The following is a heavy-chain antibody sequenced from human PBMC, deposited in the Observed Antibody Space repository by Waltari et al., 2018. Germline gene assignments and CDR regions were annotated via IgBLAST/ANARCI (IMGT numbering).Heavy chain of an antibody. J-gene: IGHJ4*02. D-gene: IGHD6-13*01. CDR1: GASISAGSYY. Sequence: LQLQESGPGLVKPSETLSLSCNVSGASISAGSYYWGWIRQPPGKGLEWVANIKQDGSEKYYVDSVKGRFTISRDNAKNSLYLQMNSLISEDTAVYYCATASSSFRNFDYWGQGTLVTVSS. CDR3: ATASSSFRNFDY. CDR2: IKQDGSEK. V-gene: IGHV3-7*03.